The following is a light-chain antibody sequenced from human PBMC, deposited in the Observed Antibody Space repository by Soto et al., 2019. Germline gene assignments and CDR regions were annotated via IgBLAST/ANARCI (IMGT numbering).Light chain of an antibody. J-gene: IGKJ3*01. V-gene: IGKV3-20*01. CDR3: QQYGHSPFA. Sequence: EIVLTQSPGTLSLSPGERATLSCRASQSIYINSLAWYQHKRGQAPRLLIYAATVRATAVPDRFNGSGSGTDFALTISRLEPEDSAMYYCQQYGHSPFACGPWTKLDVK. CDR2: AAT. CDR1: QSIYINS.